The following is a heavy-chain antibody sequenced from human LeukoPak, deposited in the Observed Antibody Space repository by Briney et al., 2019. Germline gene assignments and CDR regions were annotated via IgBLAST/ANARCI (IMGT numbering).Heavy chain of an antibody. CDR2: ISDSGSTK. D-gene: IGHD3-10*01. CDR1: GFTFSDYY. J-gene: IGHJ4*02. Sequence: PGGSLRLSCAASGFTFSDYYMSWIRQAPGKGLEWISYISDSGSTKYYADSVKGRFTISRDNTKKSLYLQMNSLRAEDAAVYYCARHAASVRGITDFWGQGTLVTVSS. CDR3: ARHAASVRGITDF. V-gene: IGHV3-11*01.